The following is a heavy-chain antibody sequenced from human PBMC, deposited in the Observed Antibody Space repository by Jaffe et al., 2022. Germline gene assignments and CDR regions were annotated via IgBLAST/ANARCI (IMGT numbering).Heavy chain of an antibody. CDR1: GFTFSSYA. J-gene: IGHJ4*02. D-gene: IGHD3-9*01. CDR3: AKPIDGSYFYDILTGYYILFDY. V-gene: IGHV3-23*01. CDR2: ISGSGGST. Sequence: EVQLLESGGGLVQPGGSLRLSCAASGFTFSSYAMSWVRQAPGKGLEWVSAISGSGGSTYYADSVKGRFTISRDNSKNTLYLQMNSLRAEDTAVYYCAKPIDGSYFYDILTGYYILFDYWGQGTLVTVSS.